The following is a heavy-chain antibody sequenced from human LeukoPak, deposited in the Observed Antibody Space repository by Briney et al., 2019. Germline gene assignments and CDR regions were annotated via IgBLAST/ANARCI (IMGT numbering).Heavy chain of an antibody. D-gene: IGHD2-2*02. CDR3: VRSASYNFDY. V-gene: IGHV3-7*01. CDR2: INQDGSEK. CDR1: GFTFSSDW. J-gene: IGHJ4*02. Sequence: GGSLRLSCAASGFTFSSDWMSWVRQAPGKGLEWVAHINQDGSEKYYVDSVTGRFSISRDNAKNSLYLQMNSLRADYTAIYYCVRSASYNFDYWGQGTLVTVSS.